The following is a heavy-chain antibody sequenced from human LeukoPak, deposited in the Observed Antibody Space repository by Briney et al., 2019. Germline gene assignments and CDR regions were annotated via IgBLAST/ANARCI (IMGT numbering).Heavy chain of an antibody. CDR1: GDSISSGSYY. J-gene: IGHJ4*02. V-gene: IGHV4-39*07. D-gene: IGHD3-22*01. Sequence: SETLSLTCTVSGDSISSGSYYWGWIRQPPGKGLEWIGSIYYSGNTYYSPSLMSRVTISVDTSKNQFSLNLSSVTAADTAMYYCARAPHFFDSSGSRYYFDYWGQGALVTVSS. CDR3: ARAPHFFDSSGSRYYFDY. CDR2: IYYSGNT.